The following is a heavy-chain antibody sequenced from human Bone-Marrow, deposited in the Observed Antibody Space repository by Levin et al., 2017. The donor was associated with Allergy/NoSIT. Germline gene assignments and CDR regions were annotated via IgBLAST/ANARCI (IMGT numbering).Heavy chain of an antibody. CDR2: IKSKTDGEIT. CDR3: LVGAPG. V-gene: IGHV3-15*07. J-gene: IGHJ4*02. D-gene: IGHD1-26*01. CDR1: GFNFIEAW. Sequence: PGGSLRLSCAASGFNFIEAWMNWVRQAPGKGLEWVGRIKSKTDGEITDYAAPVKGRFSISRDDSRATVYLQMNSLKTEDTAVYYCLVGAPGWGQGTLVTVSS.